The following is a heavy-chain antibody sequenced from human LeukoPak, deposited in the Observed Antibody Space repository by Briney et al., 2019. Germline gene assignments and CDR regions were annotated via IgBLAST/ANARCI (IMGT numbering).Heavy chain of an antibody. J-gene: IGHJ4*02. Sequence: GGSLRLSCAASGFTFSSYWMSWVRQAPGKGLEWVSAISGSGGSTYYADSVKGRFTISRDNSKNTLYLQMNSLRAEDTAVYYCAKARSSGPYFDYWGQGTLVTVSS. CDR1: GFTFSSYW. CDR2: ISGSGGST. V-gene: IGHV3-23*01. CDR3: AKARSSGPYFDY. D-gene: IGHD6-19*01.